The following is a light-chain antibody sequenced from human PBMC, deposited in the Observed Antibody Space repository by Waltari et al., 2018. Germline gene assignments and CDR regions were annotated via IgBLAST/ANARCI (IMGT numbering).Light chain of an antibody. V-gene: IGLV2-14*01. CDR1: TSDIGLYNY. Sequence: QSALTQPASVSGSPGQSITISCTGTTSDIGLYNYFSWYQTRPGRAPKLIIYDVRTRPSGVSSRFSGSKSGNTASLAISGLHPEDEGYYFCSSYTRSTTYVLFGGGTRVTVL. CDR3: SSYTRSTTYVL. CDR2: DVR. J-gene: IGLJ2*01.